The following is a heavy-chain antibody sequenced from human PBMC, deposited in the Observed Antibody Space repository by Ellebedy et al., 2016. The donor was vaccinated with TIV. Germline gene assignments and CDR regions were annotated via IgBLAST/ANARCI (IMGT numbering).Heavy chain of an antibody. V-gene: IGHV3-33*08. J-gene: IGHJ6*02. CDR3: AREPRDPAIYYGMDV. Sequence: PGGSLRLSCAASGFTFSSYGMPWVRQAPGKGLEWVAVIWYDGSNKYYADSVKGRFTISRDNSKNTLYLQMHSLRAEDTAVYYCAREPRDPAIYYGMDVWGQGTTVTVSS. CDR1: GFTFSSYG. D-gene: IGHD5-18*01. CDR2: IWYDGSNK.